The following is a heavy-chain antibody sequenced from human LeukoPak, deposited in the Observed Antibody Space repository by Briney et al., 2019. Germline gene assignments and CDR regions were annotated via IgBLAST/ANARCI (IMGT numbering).Heavy chain of an antibody. V-gene: IGHV3-21*01. CDR2: ISSSSSYI. CDR3: AREIAAAGPTQTYYYYYYYMDV. Sequence: GGSLRLSCAASGFTFSSYGMHWVRQAPGKGLEWVSSISSSSSYIYYADSVKGRFTISRDNAKNSLYLQMNSLRAEDTAVYYCAREIAAAGPTQTYYYYYYYMDVWGKGTTVTISS. J-gene: IGHJ6*03. CDR1: GFTFSSYG. D-gene: IGHD6-13*01.